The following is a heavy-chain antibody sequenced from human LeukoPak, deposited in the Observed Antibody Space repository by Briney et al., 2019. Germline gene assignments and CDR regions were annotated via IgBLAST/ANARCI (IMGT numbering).Heavy chain of an antibody. CDR2: IIPIFGTA. Sequence: SVTVSCKASGYTFTSYYMHWVRQAPGQGLEWMGGIIPIFGTANYAQKFQGRVTITADESTSTAYMELSSLRSEDTAVYYCARDIAGTTSWFDPWGQGTLVTVSS. J-gene: IGHJ5*02. V-gene: IGHV1-69*13. D-gene: IGHD1-7*01. CDR3: ARDIAGTTSWFDP. CDR1: GYTFTSYY.